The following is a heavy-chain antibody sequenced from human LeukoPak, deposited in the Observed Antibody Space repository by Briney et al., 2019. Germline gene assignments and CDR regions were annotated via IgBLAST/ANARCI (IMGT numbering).Heavy chain of an antibody. CDR1: GFTFSSYS. CDR2: ISSSSSYI. CDR3: ASLVSSGEMDV. J-gene: IGHJ6*02. D-gene: IGHD3-3*01. Sequence: GGSLRLPCAASGFTFSSYSMNWVRQAPGKGLEWVSSISSSSSYIYYADSVKGRFTISRDNAENSLYLQMNSLRAEDTAVYYCASLVSSGEMDVWGQGTTVTVSS. V-gene: IGHV3-21*01.